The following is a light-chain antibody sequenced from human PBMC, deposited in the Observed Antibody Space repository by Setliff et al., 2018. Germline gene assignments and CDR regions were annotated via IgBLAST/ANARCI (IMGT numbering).Light chain of an antibody. CDR3: QQYVTSPWT. V-gene: IGKV3-20*01. CDR1: QSVTSNY. J-gene: IGKJ1*01. Sequence: EIVLTQSPGTLSLSPGERAALSCRASQSVTSNYLAWYQQRPGQAPRLLIYGASNRATGIPDRFRGSGSGTDFTLTISRLEPEDFAVYYCQQYVTSPWTFGQGTKVDIK. CDR2: GAS.